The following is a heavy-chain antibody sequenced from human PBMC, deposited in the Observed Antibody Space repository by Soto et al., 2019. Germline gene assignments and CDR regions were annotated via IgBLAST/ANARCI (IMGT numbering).Heavy chain of an antibody. D-gene: IGHD5-18*01. Sequence: GGSLRLSCAASGFTFSNAWMSWVRQAPGKGLEWVGRIKSKTDGGTTDYAAPVKGRFTISRDDSKNTLYLQMNSLKTEDTAVYYCTTSDTAMFSGPIISRRYYYYYYRDVWGKGTTVTVSS. V-gene: IGHV3-15*01. CDR2: IKSKTDGGTT. CDR3: TTSDTAMFSGPIISRRYYYYYYRDV. CDR1: GFTFSNAW. J-gene: IGHJ6*03.